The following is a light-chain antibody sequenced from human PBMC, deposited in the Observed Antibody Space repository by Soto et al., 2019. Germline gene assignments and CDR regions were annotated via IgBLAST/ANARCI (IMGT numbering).Light chain of an antibody. CDR2: AAS. CDR1: QSISSY. J-gene: IGKJ1*01. Sequence: DIQMTQSPSSLSASVGDRVTITCRASQSISSYFNWYQQKTGKAPKLLIYAASSWQSGVPSRFSGSGSGTDFTLTISSLQPEDFATYYCQQSYSTPPWTFGQGTKVEIK. CDR3: QQSYSTPPWT. V-gene: IGKV1-39*01.